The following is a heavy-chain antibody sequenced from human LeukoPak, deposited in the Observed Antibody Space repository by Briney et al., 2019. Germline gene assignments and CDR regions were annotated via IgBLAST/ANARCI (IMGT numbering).Heavy chain of an antibody. CDR3: ARDLTSNVAVTEYHYYAMDV. CDR1: GGTFSSYA. J-gene: IGHJ6*02. Sequence: ASVKVSCKASGGTFSSYAISWVRQAPGQGLEWMGGIIPIFGTANYAQKFQGRVTITADESTSTAYMELSSLRPDDTAVYYCARDLTSNVAVTEYHYYAMDVWGQGTTVTVSS. CDR2: IIPIFGTA. D-gene: IGHD6-19*01. V-gene: IGHV1-69*13.